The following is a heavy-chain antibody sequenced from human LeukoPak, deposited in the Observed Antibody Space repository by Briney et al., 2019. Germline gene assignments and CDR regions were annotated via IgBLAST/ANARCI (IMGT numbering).Heavy chain of an antibody. CDR1: GFTFSNCA. J-gene: IGHJ4*02. V-gene: IGHV3-64D*06. CDR2: ISTDGGGT. D-gene: IGHD3-22*01. CDR3: GKRVAGSRGYDY. Sequence: PGGSLRLSCSASGFTFSNCAMHWVRQAPGKGLEYVSAISTDGGGTYYADSGKGRFTISRDNSKDTLFLQMSSLRPEDTAVYYCGKRVAGSRGYDYWGQGTLVTVSS.